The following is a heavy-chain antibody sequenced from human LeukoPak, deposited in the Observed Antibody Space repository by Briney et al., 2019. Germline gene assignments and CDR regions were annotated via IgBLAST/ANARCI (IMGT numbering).Heavy chain of an antibody. V-gene: IGHV3-21*01. D-gene: IGHD4-17*01. CDR1: GFTFSSYS. Sequence: GGSLRLSCAASGFTFSSYSMNWVRQAPGKGLEWVSSISSSSSYIFYADSVKDRFTISRDNAKNSLYLQMNSLRAEDTAVYSCARDDYGGMDVWGKGTTVTVSS. CDR3: ARDDYGGMDV. J-gene: IGHJ6*04. CDR2: ISSSSSYI.